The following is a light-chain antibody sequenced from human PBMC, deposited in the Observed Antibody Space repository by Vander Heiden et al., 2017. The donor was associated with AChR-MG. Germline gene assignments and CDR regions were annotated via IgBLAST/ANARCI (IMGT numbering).Light chain of an antibody. J-gene: IGKJ1*01. V-gene: IGKV3-11*01. CDR2: DAS. CDR3: HHRGSWPPGA. CDR1: QSASTY. Sequence: EVVLTQSPATLSLSPGERATLSCRASQSASTYVAWYQQKPGQAPRRLIHDASNRATGVPARFSGSGSGTDFTLTISSLEPEDFAVYYCHHRGSWPPGAFGQGTRVEIK.